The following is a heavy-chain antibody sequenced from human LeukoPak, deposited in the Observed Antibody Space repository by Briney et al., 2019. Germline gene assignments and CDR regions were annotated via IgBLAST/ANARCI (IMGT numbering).Heavy chain of an antibody. D-gene: IGHD3-9*01. CDR1: GGSFSGYY. CDR2: INHSGST. J-gene: IGHJ4*02. Sequence: SETLSLTCVVYGGSFSGYYWTWIRQPPGEGLEWIGEINHSGSTNQNPSLKSRVTMSVDTSKNQFSLKVSSVTAADTAVYYCARGPTTDYDVLTGYYYFDYWGQGTLVTVSS. CDR3: ARGPTTDYDVLTGYYYFDY. V-gene: IGHV4-34*01.